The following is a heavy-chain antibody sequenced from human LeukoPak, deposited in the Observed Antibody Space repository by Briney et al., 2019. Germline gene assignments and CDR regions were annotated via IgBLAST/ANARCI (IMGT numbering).Heavy chain of an antibody. D-gene: IGHD7-27*01. CDR3: ARELLGAPTPGAY. V-gene: IGHV4-4*02. CDR1: TVPGSSGNW. J-gene: IGHJ4*02. Sequence: KPSETLSLTCALSTVPGSSGNWWSWVRQPPGKGLEWIGEVHKTGKTNYNPSLKTRVTISIDASKNQLSLELTSVTAADAAVYYCARELLGAPTPGAYWGQGTRVTVSS. CDR2: VHKTGKT.